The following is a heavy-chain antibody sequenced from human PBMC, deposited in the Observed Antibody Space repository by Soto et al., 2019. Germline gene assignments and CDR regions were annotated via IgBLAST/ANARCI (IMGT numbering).Heavy chain of an antibody. D-gene: IGHD2-8*02. V-gene: IGHV1-69*12. CDR2: IIPIFGTA. J-gene: IGHJ4*02. CDR3: AVSSTNYVLVMTTPLYFDY. Sequence: QVQLVQSGAEVKKPGSSVKVSCKASGGTFNNYGFSWVRQAPGQGLEWMGGIIPIFGTAKYEQRFQGRVTSTADESTSTAYMELSSLRSEDTAVYYCAVSSTNYVLVMTTPLYFDYWAQGTLVTVSS. CDR1: GGTFNNYG.